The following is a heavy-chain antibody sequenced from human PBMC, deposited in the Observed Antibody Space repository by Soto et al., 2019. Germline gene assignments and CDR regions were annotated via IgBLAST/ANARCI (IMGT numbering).Heavy chain of an antibody. D-gene: IGHD1-26*01. CDR3: ARDGIGHLGAPYYFDY. CDR2: ISYDGSNK. J-gene: IGHJ4*02. V-gene: IGHV3-30*03. CDR1: GFTFSSYG. Sequence: GGSLRLSCAASGFTFSSYGMHWVRQAPGKGLEWVAVISYDGSNKYYADSVKGRFTISRDNSKNTLYLQMNSLRAEDTAVYYCARDGIGHLGAPYYFDYWGQGTLVTVSS.